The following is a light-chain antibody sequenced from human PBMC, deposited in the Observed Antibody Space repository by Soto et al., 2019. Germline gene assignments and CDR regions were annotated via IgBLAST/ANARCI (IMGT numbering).Light chain of an antibody. J-gene: IGKJ3*01. Sequence: EIVLTQSPGTLSLSPGERATLSCWARQSVSRNYLAWYQQKPGQAPRLLISAASIRATGIPDRFSGSGSGTDFTLTISRLEPEDVAVYYCQQYARSPLTFGPGTKVHI. CDR2: AAS. CDR1: QSVSRNY. CDR3: QQYARSPLT. V-gene: IGKV3-20*01.